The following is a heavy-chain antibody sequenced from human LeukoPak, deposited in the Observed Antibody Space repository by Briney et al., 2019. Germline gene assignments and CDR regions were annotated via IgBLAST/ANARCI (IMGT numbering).Heavy chain of an antibody. V-gene: IGHV3-48*04. CDR3: ARDRGYDILTGYYPDY. J-gene: IGHJ4*02. CDR1: GFTFSSYS. Sequence: GGSLRLSRAASGFTFSSYSMNWVRQAPGKGLEWVSYISSSSSTIYYADSVKGRFTISRDNAKNSLYLQMNSLRAEDTAVYYCARDRGYDILTGYYPDYWGQGTLVTVSS. D-gene: IGHD3-9*01. CDR2: ISSSSSTI.